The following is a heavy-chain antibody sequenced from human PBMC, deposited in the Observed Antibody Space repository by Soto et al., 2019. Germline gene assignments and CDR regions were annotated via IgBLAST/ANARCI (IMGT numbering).Heavy chain of an antibody. CDR3: ARKVIGWYDWFDP. V-gene: IGHV1-8*01. CDR1: GYTFTSYD. CDR2: MNPNSGNT. J-gene: IGHJ5*02. Sequence: AASVKVSCKASGYTFTSYDINWVRQATGQGLEWMGWMNPNSGNTGYAQKCQGRVTMTRNTSISTAYMELSSLRSEDTAVYYCARKVIGWYDWFDPWGQGTLVTVSS. D-gene: IGHD6-19*01.